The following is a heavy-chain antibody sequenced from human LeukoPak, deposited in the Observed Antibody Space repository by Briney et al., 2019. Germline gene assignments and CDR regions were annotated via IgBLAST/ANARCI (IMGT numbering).Heavy chain of an antibody. CDR2: IYHSGST. CDR3: ARVPDYYDSSGYYY. J-gene: IGHJ4*02. D-gene: IGHD3-22*01. V-gene: IGHV4-38-2*02. CDR1: GYSISSGYY. Sequence: PSETLSLTCTVSGYSISSGYYWGWIRQPPGKGLEWIGSIYHSGSTYYNPSLKSRVTISVDTSKNQFSLKLSSVTAADTAVYYCARVPDYYDSSGYYYWGQGTLVTVSS.